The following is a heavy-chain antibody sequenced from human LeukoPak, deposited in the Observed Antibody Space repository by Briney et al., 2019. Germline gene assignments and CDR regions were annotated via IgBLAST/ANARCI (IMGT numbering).Heavy chain of an antibody. D-gene: IGHD6-13*01. CDR2: ISGSGGST. J-gene: IGHJ6*03. CDR3: AKDGVYSSSWYFNYYYYMDV. CDR1: GFTFSSYA. Sequence: GGSLRLSCAASGFTFSSYAMSWVRQAPGKGLEWVSAISGSGGSTYYADSVKGRFTISRDNSKNTLYLQMNSLRAEDTAVYYCAKDGVYSSSWYFNYYYYMDVWGKGTTVTISS. V-gene: IGHV3-23*01.